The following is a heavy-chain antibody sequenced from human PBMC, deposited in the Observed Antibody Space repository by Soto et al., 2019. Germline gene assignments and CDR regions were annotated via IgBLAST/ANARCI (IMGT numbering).Heavy chain of an antibody. Sequence: QVQLQESGPGLVKPSETLSLTCTVSGGSVSSGNYYWSWIRQPPGKGLEWIGYIYDSGTSNYNPSLKSRVTISVDTSKNQISLKLTSVTAAETALYYCARSGTYYRLAEAAFDIWGQGTMVTVSS. CDR2: IYDSGTS. V-gene: IGHV4-61*01. CDR1: GGSVSSGNYY. CDR3: ARSGTYYRLAEAAFDI. D-gene: IGHD1-26*01. J-gene: IGHJ3*02.